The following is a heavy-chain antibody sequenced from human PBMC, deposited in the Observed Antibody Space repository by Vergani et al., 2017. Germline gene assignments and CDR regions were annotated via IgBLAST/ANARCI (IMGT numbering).Heavy chain of an antibody. CDR3: ASDTHSGQRADR. Sequence: QVQLQESGPGLVKSSETLSLTCSVSFDSIRNLYCNWIRQPPGNGLEWIGSIHYSENTNYNRSLKTRVNISVDTSKNQFSLTLTTVTAADTAVYYCASDTHSGQRADRWGQGILVTVTS. V-gene: IGHV4-59*11. CDR2: IHYSENT. J-gene: IGHJ5*02. D-gene: IGHD6-19*01. CDR1: FDSIRNLY.